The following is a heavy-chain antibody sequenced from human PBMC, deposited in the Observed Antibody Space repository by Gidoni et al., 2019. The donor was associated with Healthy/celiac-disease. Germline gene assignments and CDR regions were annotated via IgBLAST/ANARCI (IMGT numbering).Heavy chain of an antibody. J-gene: IGHJ4*02. Sequence: QITLKESGPTLVTHTQTLTPTCTFPGFSLSTSGVGVGWIRQPPGKALEWLALIYWDDDKRYSPSLKCRLTLTKDTSKNQVVLPMTNVDPVDTATYYCAHRQGDDSSSFPYWGQGTLVTVSS. D-gene: IGHD6-6*01. CDR1: GFSLSTSGVG. CDR2: IYWDDDK. V-gene: IGHV2-5*02. CDR3: AHRQGDDSSSFPY.